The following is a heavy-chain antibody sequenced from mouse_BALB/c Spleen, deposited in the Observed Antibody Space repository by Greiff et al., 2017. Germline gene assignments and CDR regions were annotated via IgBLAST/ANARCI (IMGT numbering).Heavy chain of an antibody. J-gene: IGHJ2*01. CDR3: ARAPHYDSYYFDY. CDR2: INPYNGGT. V-gene: IGHV1-18*01. Sequence: VQLQQSGPELVKPGASMKISCKASGYSFTGYTMNWVKQSHGKNLEWIGLINPYNGGTSYNQKFKGKATLTVDKSSSTAYMELLSLTSEDAAVYYCARAPHYDSYYFDYWGQGTTLTVSS. CDR1: GYSFTGYT. D-gene: IGHD2-4*01.